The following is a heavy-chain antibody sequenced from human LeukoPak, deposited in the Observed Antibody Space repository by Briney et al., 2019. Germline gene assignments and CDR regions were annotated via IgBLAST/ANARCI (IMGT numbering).Heavy chain of an antibody. V-gene: IGHV1-2*02. D-gene: IGHD6-6*01. CDR2: INPNSGGT. CDR3: ARVREIAARHPSDY. J-gene: IGHJ4*02. Sequence: ASVKVSCKASGYTFTGYYMHWVRQAPGQGLEWMGWINPNSGGTNYAQKFQGRVTMTRDTSISTAYMELSRLRSDDTVVYYCARVREIAARHPSDYWGQGTLVTVSS. CDR1: GYTFTGYY.